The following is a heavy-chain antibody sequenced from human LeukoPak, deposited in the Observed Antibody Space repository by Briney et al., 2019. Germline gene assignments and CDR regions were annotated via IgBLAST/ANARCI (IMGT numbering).Heavy chain of an antibody. V-gene: IGHV3-30*03. D-gene: IGHD4-11*01. Sequence: PGGSLRLSCAASGFTFSSYGMHWVRQAPGKGLEWVAVISYDGGNKYYADSVKGRFTISRDNSKNTLYLQMNSLRAEDTAVYYCTRGPSTTVTNRNYFDYWGQGALVTVS. CDR2: ISYDGGNK. CDR1: GFTFSSYG. CDR3: TRGPSTTVTNRNYFDY. J-gene: IGHJ4*02.